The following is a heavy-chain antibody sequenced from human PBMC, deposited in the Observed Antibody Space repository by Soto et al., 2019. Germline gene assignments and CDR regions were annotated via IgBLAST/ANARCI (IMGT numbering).Heavy chain of an antibody. CDR3: ASPDYDSGAPLFYYAMDV. CDR2: INPNAGTT. J-gene: IGHJ6*02. CDR1: GNTLTSYY. V-gene: IGHV1-46*01. Sequence: QVQVVQSGAEVKKPGASVRVACRASGNTLTSYYIHWVRQAPGQGLEWMGLINPNAGTTTYAQKFRGRSTNAPDTATTTVYMELSGLRSDDTAVYYCASPDYDSGAPLFYYAMDVWGQGTTVTVSS. D-gene: IGHD3-16*01.